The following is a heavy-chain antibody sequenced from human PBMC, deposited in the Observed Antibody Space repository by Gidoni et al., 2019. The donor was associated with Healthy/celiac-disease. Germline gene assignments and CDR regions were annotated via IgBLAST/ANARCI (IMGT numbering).Heavy chain of an antibody. CDR1: GYTFTSYY. D-gene: IGHD3-22*01. J-gene: IGHJ4*02. V-gene: IGHV1-46*01. CDR3: ARGWVYDSSGYHRLPGYYFDY. Sequence: QVQLVQSGAEVKKPGASVKVSCKASGYTFTSYYMHWVRQAPGQGLEWMGIINPSGGSTSYAQKFQGRVTMTRDTSTSTVYMELSSLRSEDTAVYYCARGWVYDSSGYHRLPGYYFDYWGQGTLVTVSS. CDR2: INPSGGST.